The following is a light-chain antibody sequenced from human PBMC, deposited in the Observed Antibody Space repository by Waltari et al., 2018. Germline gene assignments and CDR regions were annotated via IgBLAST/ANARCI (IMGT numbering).Light chain of an antibody. Sequence: DIQMTQSPSSLSASVGDKVTITCRASQGISAWLAWYQQKPGKAPKLLIYAASSLQSGVPSRFSGSGSGTDYTLTISSLQAEDFATYYCQQGYNTPYTFGQGTKVEIK. CDR2: AAS. J-gene: IGKJ2*01. CDR1: QGISAW. CDR3: QQGYNTPYT. V-gene: IGKV1-12*02.